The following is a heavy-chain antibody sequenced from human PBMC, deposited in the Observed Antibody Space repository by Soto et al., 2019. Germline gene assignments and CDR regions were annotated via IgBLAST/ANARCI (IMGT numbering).Heavy chain of an antibody. CDR1: GYTFTGYY. V-gene: IGHV1-2*04. CDR2: INPNSGGT. J-gene: IGHJ3*02. Sequence: ASVKVSCKASGYTFTGYYMHWVRQAPGQGLECMGWINPNSGGTNYAQKFQGWVTMTRDTSISTAYMELSRLRSDDTAVYYCASGMAPGAGDRGGAFDIWGQGTMVTVSS. CDR3: ASGMAPGAGDRGGAFDI. D-gene: IGHD3-10*01.